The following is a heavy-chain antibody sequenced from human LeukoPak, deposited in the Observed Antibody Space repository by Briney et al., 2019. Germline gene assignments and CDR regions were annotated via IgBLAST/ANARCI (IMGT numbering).Heavy chain of an antibody. CDR2: INPSGGNT. V-gene: IGHV1-46*01. J-gene: IGHJ4*02. CDR1: GYTFTSYY. CDR3: ARDQGYDSSGYYYYQFDY. D-gene: IGHD3-22*01. Sequence: ASVKVSCKASGYTFTSYYMHWVRQAPGQGLEWMGWINPSGGNTSYAQKFQGRVTMTRDMSTSTVYMELSSLRSEDTAVYYCARDQGYDSSGYYYYQFDYWGQGTLVTVSS.